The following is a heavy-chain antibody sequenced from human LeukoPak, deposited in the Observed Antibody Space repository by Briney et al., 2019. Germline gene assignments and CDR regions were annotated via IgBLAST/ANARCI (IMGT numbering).Heavy chain of an antibody. V-gene: IGHV1-2*06. Sequence: GASVKVSCRASGYTFTGSYIHWVRQAPGQGLEWMGRINPNSGVTIYAQKFQGRVTLTRDTSITTAYMELSSLRAEDTAVYYCARDGGYNYGMDVWGQGTTVTVSS. CDR2: INPNSGVT. CDR1: GYTFTGSY. J-gene: IGHJ6*02. CDR3: ARDGGYNYGMDV. D-gene: IGHD2-2*02.